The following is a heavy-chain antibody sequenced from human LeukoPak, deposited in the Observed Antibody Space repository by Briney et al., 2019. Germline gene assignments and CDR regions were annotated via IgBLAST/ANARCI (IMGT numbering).Heavy chain of an antibody. D-gene: IGHD3-22*01. V-gene: IGHV4-28*01. CDR2: IYYSGST. CDR1: GYSISSSNW. Sequence: SDTLSLTCAVSGYSISSSNWWGWIRQPPGKGLEWIGYIYYSGSTDYNPSLKVRVTMSVDTSKNQSSLKLNSVTAEDTAAYYCAKLGEDSSGYSNWFDPWGQGTLVTVSS. J-gene: IGHJ5*02. CDR3: AKLGEDSSGYSNWFDP.